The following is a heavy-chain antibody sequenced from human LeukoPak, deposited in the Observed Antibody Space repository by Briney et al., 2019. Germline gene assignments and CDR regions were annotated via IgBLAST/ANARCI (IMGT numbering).Heavy chain of an antibody. D-gene: IGHD6-19*01. CDR3: AKERSVAGTAFDY. CDR1: GFTFGDYA. J-gene: IGHJ4*02. Sequence: GGSLRLSCTASGFTFGDYAMSWFRQAPGKGLEWVSSINPTDGTTFYADSVKGRFTISRDNSKNTLFLQMNSLRAEDTAIYYCAKERSVAGTAFDYWGQGTLVTVSS. CDR2: INPTDGTT. V-gene: IGHV3-23*01.